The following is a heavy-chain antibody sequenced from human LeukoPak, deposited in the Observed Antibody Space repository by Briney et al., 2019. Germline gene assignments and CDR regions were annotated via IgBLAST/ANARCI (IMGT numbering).Heavy chain of an antibody. D-gene: IGHD6-19*01. V-gene: IGHV3-7*01. J-gene: IGHJ5*02. Sequence: GGSLRLSCAASGFTFSSYWMSWVRQAPGKGLEWVANIKQDGSEKYYVDSVKGRFTISRDNAKNSLYLQMNSLRAEDTAVYYCARLVRVSGWSLRYNWFDPWGQGTLVTVSS. CDR1: GFTFSSYW. CDR2: IKQDGSEK. CDR3: ARLVRVSGWSLRYNWFDP.